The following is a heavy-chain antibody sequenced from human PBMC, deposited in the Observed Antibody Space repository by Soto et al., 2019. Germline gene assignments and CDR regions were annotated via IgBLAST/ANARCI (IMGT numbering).Heavy chain of an antibody. V-gene: IGHV3-21*01. J-gene: IGHJ4*02. D-gene: IGHD3-10*01. Sequence: GGSLRLSCAASGFPFSSSTMSWVRQGPGKGLEWVSSISGSGSYTYFADSVKGRFTISRDNAKNTLYLQMNSLRAEDAAAHYYARNIGEMSNIWGQGAQVTVSS. CDR1: GFPFSSST. CDR3: ARNIGEMSNI. CDR2: ISGSGSYT.